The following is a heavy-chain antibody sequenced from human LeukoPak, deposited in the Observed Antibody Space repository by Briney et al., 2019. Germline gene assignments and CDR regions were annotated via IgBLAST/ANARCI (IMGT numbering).Heavy chain of an antibody. CDR3: AKESRYYP. D-gene: IGHD1-14*01. J-gene: IGHJ5*02. CDR1: GFSFSSYA. Sequence: GGSLRLSCAASGFSFSSYAMVWVRQAPGKGLEWVSSISDSGSATYYADFVRGRFTISRDNSKNTLSLQLNSPRAEDTAVYYCAKESRYYPWGQGTLVTVSS. CDR2: ISDSGSAT. V-gene: IGHV3-23*01.